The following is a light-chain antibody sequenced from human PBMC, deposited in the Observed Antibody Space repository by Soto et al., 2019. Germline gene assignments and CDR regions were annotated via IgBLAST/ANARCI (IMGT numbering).Light chain of an antibody. Sequence: DIQVTQSPSSLSASVGDRVTITCQASQDISRYLDWYQQKPGQAPKVLIYGASNLIRGVSSRFSGSGSGTHFTFTITSRQPEDFATYYCQQYHALPYTFGQGTKLDIK. CDR2: GAS. J-gene: IGKJ2*01. V-gene: IGKV1-33*01. CDR1: QDISRY. CDR3: QQYHALPYT.